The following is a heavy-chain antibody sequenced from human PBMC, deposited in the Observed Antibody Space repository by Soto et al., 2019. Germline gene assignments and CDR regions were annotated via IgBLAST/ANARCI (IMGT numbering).Heavy chain of an antibody. CDR2: IYNSGST. V-gene: IGHV4-31*03. CDR3: ARDPAP. CDR1: GGSISSGGYY. Sequence: QVQLQESGPGLVKPSQTLSLTCTVSGGSISSGGYYWSWIRQHPGKGLEWIGYIYNSGSTYYNPSLKMRATTSAATSKIQFSLKLSSVTAADTAVYYRARDPAPWGQGTLVTVSS. J-gene: IGHJ5*02.